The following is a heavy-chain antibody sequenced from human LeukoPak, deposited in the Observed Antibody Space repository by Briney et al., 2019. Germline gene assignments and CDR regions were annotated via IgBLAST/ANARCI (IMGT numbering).Heavy chain of an antibody. Sequence: ASVKLSCKASGYTFTSYGLSWVRQAPGKGLEWMGWISTYNGNTNYAEKLQGRVTVPTDIFTNTAHMEMRRLRSDDPAVYYCARVVGTVVTGQIDYWGQGTLVTVSS. CDR3: ARVVGTVVTGQIDY. J-gene: IGHJ4*02. D-gene: IGHD4-23*01. CDR2: ISTYNGNT. V-gene: IGHV1-18*01. CDR1: GYTFTSYG.